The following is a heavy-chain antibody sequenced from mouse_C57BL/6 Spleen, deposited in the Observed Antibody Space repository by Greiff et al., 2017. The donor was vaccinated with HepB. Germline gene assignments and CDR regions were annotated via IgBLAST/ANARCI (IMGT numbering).Heavy chain of an antibody. V-gene: IGHV1-80*01. J-gene: IGHJ2*01. D-gene: IGHD1-1*01. Sequence: VQGVESGAELVKPGASVKISCKASGYAFSSYWMNWVKQRPGKGLEWIGQIYPGDGDTNYNGKFKGKATLTADKSSSTAYMQLSSLTSEDSAVYFCARGEGYGNFDYWGQGTTLTVSS. CDR1: GYAFSSYW. CDR2: IYPGDGDT. CDR3: ARGEGYGNFDY.